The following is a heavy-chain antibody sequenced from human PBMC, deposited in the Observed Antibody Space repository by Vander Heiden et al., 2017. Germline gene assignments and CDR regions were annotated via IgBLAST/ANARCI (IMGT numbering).Heavy chain of an antibody. V-gene: IGHV3-7*01. CDR3: ASGSWFWFDP. D-gene: IGHD1-1*01. Sequence: EVQLVESGGGLVQPGGSLRLSCAASGFTVSSYWMSWVRQAPGKGLEWVANIKQDGSEKYYVDSVKGRFTISRDNAKNSLYLQMNSLRAEDTAVYYCASGSWFWFDPWGQGTLVTVSS. CDR2: IKQDGSEK. J-gene: IGHJ5*02. CDR1: GFTVSSYW.